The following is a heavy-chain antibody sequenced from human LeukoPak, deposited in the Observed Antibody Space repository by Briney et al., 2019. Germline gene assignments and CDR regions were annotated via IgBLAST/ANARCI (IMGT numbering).Heavy chain of an antibody. V-gene: IGHV5-51*01. Sequence: GESLKISCKGSGYRFTSYWIGWVRQMPGKGLEWMGIIYPDDSDTRYSPSFQGQVTISADKSISTAYLQWSSLKASDTAMYYCARVPVAAAGTGYYYGMDVWGQGTTVTVSS. CDR2: IYPDDSDT. J-gene: IGHJ6*02. CDR3: ARVPVAAAGTGYYYGMDV. D-gene: IGHD6-13*01. CDR1: GYRFTSYW.